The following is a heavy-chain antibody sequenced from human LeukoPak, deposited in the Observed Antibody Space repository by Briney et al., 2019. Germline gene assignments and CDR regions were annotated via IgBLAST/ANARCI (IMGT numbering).Heavy chain of an antibody. J-gene: IGHJ3*02. CDR3: AAMGGGYVPDALDI. D-gene: IGHD5-12*01. Sequence: SETLSLTCTVSGGSISSYYWSWIRQPPGKGLEWIGYMYYSGSTNYNPSLKGRVTISADTSKNRFSLKLSSVTAADTAVYYCAAMGGGYVPDALDIWGQGTMVIVSS. CDR1: GGSISSYY. V-gene: IGHV4-59*08. CDR2: MYYSGST.